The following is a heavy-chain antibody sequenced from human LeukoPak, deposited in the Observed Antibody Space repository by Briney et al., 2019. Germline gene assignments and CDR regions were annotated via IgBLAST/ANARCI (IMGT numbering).Heavy chain of an antibody. CDR2: ISRSGGST. V-gene: IGHV3-23*01. CDR1: GFTFSSYA. CDR3: VKADSGYDLLFDY. Sequence: GGSLRLSCAASGFTFSSYAMNWVRQAPGKGLEWVSGISRSGGSTYYADAVKGRFTISRDNSKNTLYLQMNSLRAEDTAVYYCVKADSGYDLLFDYWGQGNLVTVSS. D-gene: IGHD5-12*01. J-gene: IGHJ4*02.